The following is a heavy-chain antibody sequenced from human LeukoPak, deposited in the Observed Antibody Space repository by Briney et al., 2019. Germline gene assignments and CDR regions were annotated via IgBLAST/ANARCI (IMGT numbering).Heavy chain of an antibody. V-gene: IGHV3-7*01. Sequence: GGSLRLSCAASGFIFSTYSMNWVRQAPGKGLEWVAHIKQDGSEKNYVDSVKGRFTISRDNAKNTLYLQMNSLRAEDTAVYYCARVEQGYCSSTSCYAYYYYYYYMDVWGKGTTVTISS. CDR3: ARVEQGYCSSTSCYAYYYYYYYMDV. CDR2: IKQDGSEK. D-gene: IGHD2-2*01. J-gene: IGHJ6*03. CDR1: GFIFSTYS.